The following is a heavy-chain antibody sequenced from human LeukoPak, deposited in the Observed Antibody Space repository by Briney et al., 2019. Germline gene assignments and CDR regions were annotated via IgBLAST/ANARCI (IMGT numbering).Heavy chain of an antibody. CDR3: ARVSWFPGTSYYYMDV. CDR1: GGSISSYY. CDR2: IHYSGST. D-gene: IGHD1-1*01. J-gene: IGHJ6*03. V-gene: IGHV4-59*01. Sequence: PSETLSLTCTVFGGSISSYYWSWIRQPPGKGLEWIGYIHYSGSTNYNPSLKSRVTISVDTSKNQFSLKLSSVTAADTAVYYCARVSWFPGTSYYYMDVWGKGTTVTVSS.